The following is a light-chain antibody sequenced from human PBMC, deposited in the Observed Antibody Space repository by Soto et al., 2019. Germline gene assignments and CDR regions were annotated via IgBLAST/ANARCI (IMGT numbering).Light chain of an antibody. V-gene: IGLV2-8*01. CDR1: SSDIGGYDH. J-gene: IGLJ3*02. CDR2: EVT. CDR3: GSFAGPVWV. Sequence: QSALTQPPSASGSPGQSVTISCTGTSSDIGGYDHVSWYRQDPGKAPKVMIYEVTKRPSGVPDRFSVTKAGNTASLTVFGLQAEDEANYYCGSFAGPVWVFGGGTKFTVL.